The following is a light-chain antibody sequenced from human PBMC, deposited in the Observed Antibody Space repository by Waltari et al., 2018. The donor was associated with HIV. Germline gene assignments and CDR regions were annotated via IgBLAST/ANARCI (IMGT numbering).Light chain of an antibody. Sequence: EILLTQSPGTLSLSPGERATPSCRASQCVSSSYLAWYQQKPGQAPRLRIYGASSRATGIPDRFSGSGSGTDCTLTISRLEPEDFAVYYCQQYGSSPLTFGGGTKVEIK. J-gene: IGKJ4*01. CDR2: GAS. CDR1: QCVSSSY. V-gene: IGKV3-20*01. CDR3: QQYGSSPLT.